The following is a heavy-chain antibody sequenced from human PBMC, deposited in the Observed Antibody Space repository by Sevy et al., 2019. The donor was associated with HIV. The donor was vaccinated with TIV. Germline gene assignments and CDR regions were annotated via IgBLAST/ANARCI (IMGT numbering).Heavy chain of an antibody. J-gene: IGHJ4*01. CDR3: ARDSPGYCGYSY. CDR1: RFTFKTYW. V-gene: IGHV3-7*01. D-gene: IGHD2-21*01. CDR2: IKEEGSAK. Sequence: GGSLRLSCAASRFTFKTYWMSWVRQAPGKGLEWVGNIKEEGSAKYYADSVRGRFTISRDNAKNSLYLQMSSLRVEDTAVYYWARDSPGYCGYSYWGQGTLVTVSS.